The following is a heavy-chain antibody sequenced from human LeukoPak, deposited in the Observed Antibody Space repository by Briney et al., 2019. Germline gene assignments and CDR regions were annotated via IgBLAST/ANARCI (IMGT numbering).Heavy chain of an antibody. J-gene: IGHJ2*01. CDR3: ARHRTVANWYFDL. V-gene: IGHV4-39*01. D-gene: IGHD4-23*01. Sequence: PSETLSLTCTVSGGSISSSSYYWGWIRQPPGKGLEWIGSIYYSGSTYYNPSLKSRVTISVDTSKNQFSLKLSSVTAADTAVYYCARHRTVANWYFDLWGRGTLVTVSS. CDR1: GGSISSSSYY. CDR2: IYYSGST.